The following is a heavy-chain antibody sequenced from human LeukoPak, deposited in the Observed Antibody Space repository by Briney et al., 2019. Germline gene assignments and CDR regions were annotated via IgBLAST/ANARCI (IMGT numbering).Heavy chain of an antibody. V-gene: IGHV1-2*06. J-gene: IGHJ3*02. CDR3: ARDLKVVVITSDAFDI. Sequence: ASVKVSCKASGYTFTGYYMHWVRQAPGQGLEWMGRINPNSGGTNYVQKFQGRVTMTRDTSISTAYMELSRLRSDDTAVYYCARDLKVVVITSDAFDIWGQGTMVTVSS. D-gene: IGHD3-22*01. CDR2: INPNSGGT. CDR1: GYTFTGYY.